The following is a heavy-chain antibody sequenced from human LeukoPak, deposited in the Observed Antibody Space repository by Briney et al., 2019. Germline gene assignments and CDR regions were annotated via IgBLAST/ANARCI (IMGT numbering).Heavy chain of an antibody. Sequence: GGSLRLSCAASGFTLSNYWMSWVRQAPGKGLEWVADIKRDASEKHYVDSVKGRFTISRDDAKNSLYLQMNSLRVEDTAVYYCALNMIGGQIFDFWGQGTLVTVSS. CDR3: ALNMIGGQIFDF. D-gene: IGHD3-16*01. V-gene: IGHV3-7*01. J-gene: IGHJ4*02. CDR1: GFTLSNYW. CDR2: IKRDASEK.